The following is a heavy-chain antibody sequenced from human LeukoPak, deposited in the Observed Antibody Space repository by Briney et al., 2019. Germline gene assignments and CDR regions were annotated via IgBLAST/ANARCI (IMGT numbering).Heavy chain of an antibody. Sequence: SQTLSLTCTVSGGSTSSYYWSWIRQPAGKGLEWIGRIYTSGSTNYNPSLKSRVTMSVDTSKNQFSLKLSSVTAADTAVYYCARVVGATTDYYYYYMDVWGKGTTVTVSS. CDR1: GGSTSSYY. CDR3: ARVVGATTDYYYYYMDV. CDR2: IYTSGST. V-gene: IGHV4-4*07. D-gene: IGHD1-26*01. J-gene: IGHJ6*03.